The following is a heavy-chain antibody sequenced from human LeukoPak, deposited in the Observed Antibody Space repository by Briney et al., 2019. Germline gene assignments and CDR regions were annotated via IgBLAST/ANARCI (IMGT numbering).Heavy chain of an antibody. CDR1: GFTFSSYG. D-gene: IGHD3-10*01. Sequence: PGGSLRLSCAASGFTFSSYGMHWVRQAPGKGLEWVAVIWYDGSNKYYADSVKGRFTISRDNSKNTLYLQMNSLRAEDTAVYYCARNYGSGSYYPDHWGQGTLVTVSS. CDR2: IWYDGSNK. J-gene: IGHJ4*02. CDR3: ARNYGSGSYYPDH. V-gene: IGHV3-33*01.